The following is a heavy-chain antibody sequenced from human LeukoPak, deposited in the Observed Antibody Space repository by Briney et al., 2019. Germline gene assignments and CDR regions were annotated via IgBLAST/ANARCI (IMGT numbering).Heavy chain of an antibody. D-gene: IGHD2-2*01. Sequence: GGSLRLSCAASGFTFSSYSMNWVRQAPGKGLEWVSSISSSSSYIYYADSVKSRFTISRDNAKNSLYLQMNSLRAEDTAVYYCARGIEIGYCSSTSCYVALYYYYYYMDVWGRGTTVTVSS. V-gene: IGHV3-21*01. CDR2: ISSSSSYI. CDR3: ARGIEIGYCSSTSCYVALYYYYYYMDV. CDR1: GFTFSSYS. J-gene: IGHJ6*03.